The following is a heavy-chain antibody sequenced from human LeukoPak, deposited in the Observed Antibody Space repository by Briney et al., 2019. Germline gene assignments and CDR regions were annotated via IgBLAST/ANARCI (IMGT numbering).Heavy chain of an antibody. Sequence: PGGSLTLSCAASGFTFSKYWMSWVRQAPGKGLERVANIKQDGSEKYYVYSVKGRFTISRDNAKNSLYLQMNSLRAVDTAVYYCARVDGSSWYMGYWGQGTLVTVSS. CDR1: GFTFSKYW. CDR2: IKQDGSEK. D-gene: IGHD6-13*01. J-gene: IGHJ4*02. CDR3: ARVDGSSWYMGY. V-gene: IGHV3-7*01.